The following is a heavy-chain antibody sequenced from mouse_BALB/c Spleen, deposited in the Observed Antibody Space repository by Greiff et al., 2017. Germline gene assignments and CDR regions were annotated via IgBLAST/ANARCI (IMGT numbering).Heavy chain of an antibody. Sequence: EVQLQESGPGLVKPSQSLSLTCTVTGYSITSDYAWNWIRQFPGNKLEWMGYISYSGSTSYNPSLKSRISITRDTSKNQFFLQLNSVTTEDTATYYCARNYGSSYAWFAYWGQGTLVTVSA. CDR1: GYSITSDYA. J-gene: IGHJ3*01. CDR2: ISYSGST. V-gene: IGHV3-2*02. D-gene: IGHD1-1*01. CDR3: ARNYGSSYAWFAY.